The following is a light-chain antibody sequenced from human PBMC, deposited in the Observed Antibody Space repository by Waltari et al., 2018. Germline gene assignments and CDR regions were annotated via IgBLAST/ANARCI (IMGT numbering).Light chain of an antibody. CDR2: LGS. Sequence: ALTQSPLSLPVTPGAPASIFCRSSQSLLHSDGRNFLDWYVQKPGQSPQLLIYLGSNRAAGVPDRFSGGGSGTDFTLTISRVEAWDVGVYYCMQTQEIPLTFGGGTKVEIK. V-gene: IGKV2-28*01. CDR3: MQTQEIPLT. J-gene: IGKJ4*01. CDR1: QSLLHSDGRNF.